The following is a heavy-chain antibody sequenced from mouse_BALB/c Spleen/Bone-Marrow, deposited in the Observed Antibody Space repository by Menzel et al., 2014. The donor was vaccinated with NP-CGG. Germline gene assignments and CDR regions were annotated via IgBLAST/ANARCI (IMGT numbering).Heavy chain of an antibody. CDR1: GYAFTNYW. CDR3: ARPQFISGRYYAMDY. D-gene: IGHD1-2*01. J-gene: IGHJ4*01. CDR2: IYPGSGNT. Sequence: QVQLQQSGAELVRPGTSVKISCKASGYAFTNYWLDWVKQSPGHGLEWIGDIYPGSGNTYFNEKFKSKATLTADKSSSTAYMQLSSLTSEDSAVYFCARPQFISGRYYAMDYWGQGTSVTVSS. V-gene: IGHV1-63*01.